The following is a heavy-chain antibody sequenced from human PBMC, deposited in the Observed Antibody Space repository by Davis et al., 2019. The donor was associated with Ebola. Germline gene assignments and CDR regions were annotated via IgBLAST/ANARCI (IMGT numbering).Heavy chain of an antibody. CDR2: INPNSGGT. CDR1: GYTFTGYY. J-gene: IGHJ6*03. Sequence: ASVKVSCKASGYTFTGYYMHWVRQAPGQGLEWMGWINPNSGGTNYAQKFQGRVTMTRDTSISTAYMELSRLRSDDTAVYYCAIRTGDLRGLAYYYMDVWGKGTTVTVSS. V-gene: IGHV1-2*02. CDR3: AIRTGDLRGLAYYYMDV. D-gene: IGHD7-27*01.